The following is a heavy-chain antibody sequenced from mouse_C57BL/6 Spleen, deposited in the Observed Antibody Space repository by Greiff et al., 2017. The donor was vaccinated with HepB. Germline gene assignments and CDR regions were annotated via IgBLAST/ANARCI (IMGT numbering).Heavy chain of an antibody. J-gene: IGHJ2*01. CDR3: TRESVVASDY. CDR2: IYPRNSDT. CDR1: GYTFTSYW. D-gene: IGHD1-1*01. Sequence: VQLQQSGTVLARPGASVKMSCKTSGYTFTSYWMHWVKQRPEQGLEWKGAIYPRNSDTSYNQKFKGKAKLTAVTSASTAYMELSSLTNEDSAVYCCTRESVVASDYWGQGTTLTVSS. V-gene: IGHV1-5*01.